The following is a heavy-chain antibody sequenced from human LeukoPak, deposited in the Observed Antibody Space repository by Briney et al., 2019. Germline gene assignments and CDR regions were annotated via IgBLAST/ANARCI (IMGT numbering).Heavy chain of an antibody. CDR1: GFTFSSYA. CDR2: ISYDGSNK. V-gene: IGHV3-30-3*01. J-gene: IGHJ3*02. CDR3: ARGSYYDILTGPRRRDAFDI. Sequence: EPGGSLRLSCAASGFTFSSYAMHWVRQAPGKGLEWVAVISYDGSNKYYADSVKGRFTISRDNSKNTLYLQMNSLRAEDTAVYYCARGSYYDILTGPRRRDAFDIWGQGTMVTVSS. D-gene: IGHD3-9*01.